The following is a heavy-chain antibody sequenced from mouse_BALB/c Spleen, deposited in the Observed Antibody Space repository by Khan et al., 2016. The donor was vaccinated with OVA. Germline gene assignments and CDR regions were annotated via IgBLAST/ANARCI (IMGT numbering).Heavy chain of an antibody. J-gene: IGHJ2*01. D-gene: IGHD1-1*01. V-gene: IGHV1-7*01. CDR3: ARRGLRWDFDY. Sequence: VQLQESGAELAKPGASVKMSCKASGYTFINYWILWVKQRPGQGLEWIGYINPSTAYTEYNQNFKDKATLTADKSSRPAYMQLSSLTSDDPAVYYCARRGLRWDFDYWGQGTTLTVSS. CDR2: INPSTAYT. CDR1: GYTFINYW.